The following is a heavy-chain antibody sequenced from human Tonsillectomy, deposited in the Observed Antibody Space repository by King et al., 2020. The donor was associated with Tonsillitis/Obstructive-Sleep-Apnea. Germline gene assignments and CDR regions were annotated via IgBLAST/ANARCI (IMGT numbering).Heavy chain of an antibody. Sequence: VQLVESGTEVKKPGASVKVSCKASGYTFTSYYMHWVRQAPGQGLEWMGIINPSGGSTNYAQKFQDRVSMTRDTSTSTVYMELSSLRSEDTAVYYCARGDSTTYYYFDYWAREPWSPSPQ. CDR1: GYTFTSYY. CDR2: INPSGGST. V-gene: IGHV1-46*01. CDR3: ARGDSTTYYYFDY. J-gene: IGHJ4*02. D-gene: IGHD2/OR15-2a*01.